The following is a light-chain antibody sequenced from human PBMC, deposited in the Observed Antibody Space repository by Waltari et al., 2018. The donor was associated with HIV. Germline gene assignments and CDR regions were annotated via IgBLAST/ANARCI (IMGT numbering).Light chain of an antibody. CDR1: YLGDKY. J-gene: IGLJ2*01. V-gene: IGLV3-1*01. Sequence: SHELTQPPSVSVSPGQTASITCSGDYLGDKYASWYQQKPGQSPVLVIYRDDKRPSGIPERFSGSNSGNPATLTITGTQAMDEADYYCQAWDSSTVLFGGGTKLTVL. CDR3: QAWDSSTVL. CDR2: RDD.